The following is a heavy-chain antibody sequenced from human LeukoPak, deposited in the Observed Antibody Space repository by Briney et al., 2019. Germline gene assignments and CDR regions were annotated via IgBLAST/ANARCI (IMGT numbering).Heavy chain of an antibody. D-gene: IGHD1-7*01. V-gene: IGHV1-69*13. J-gene: IGHJ4*02. CDR3: ARLELELGGDY. CDR2: IIPIFGTA. Sequence: ASVKVSCKASGGTFSSYAISWVRQAPGQGLEWMGGIIPIFGTANYAQKFQGRVTITADESTSTAYMELRSLRSDDTAVYYCARLELELGGDYWGQGTLVTVSS. CDR1: GGTFSSYA.